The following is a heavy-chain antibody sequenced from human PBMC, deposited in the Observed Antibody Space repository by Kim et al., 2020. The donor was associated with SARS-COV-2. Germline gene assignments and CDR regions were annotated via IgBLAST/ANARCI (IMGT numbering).Heavy chain of an antibody. J-gene: IGHJ6*02. D-gene: IGHD3-16*01. CDR3: ARDMLKKVEYYYYGMDV. V-gene: IGHV3-11*06. Sequence: SVKGRFTISRDNAKNSLYLQMNSLRAEDTAVYYCARDMLKKVEYYYYGMDVWGQGTTVTVSS.